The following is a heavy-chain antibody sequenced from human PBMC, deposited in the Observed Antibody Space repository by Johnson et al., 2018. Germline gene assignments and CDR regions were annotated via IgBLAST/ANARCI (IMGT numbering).Heavy chain of an antibody. CDR1: GGTFSSYA. V-gene: IGHV1-69*01. CDR2: IIPIFGTA. J-gene: IGHJ3*02. Sequence: VQLVESGAEVKKPGSSVKVSCKASGGTFSSYAISWVRQAPGQGIEWMGGIIPIFGTANYAQKFQGRVTITADESTSTAYMELSSLRSEDTAVYYLAGKVVAATFYAFDIWGQGTMVTVSS. CDR3: AGKVVAATFYAFDI. D-gene: IGHD2-15*01.